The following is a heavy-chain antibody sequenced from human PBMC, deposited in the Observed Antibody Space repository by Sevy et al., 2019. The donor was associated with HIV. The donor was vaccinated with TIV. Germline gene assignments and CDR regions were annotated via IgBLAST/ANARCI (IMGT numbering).Heavy chain of an antibody. V-gene: IGHV3-30-3*01. CDR1: EFMFSTYA. CDR2: ISYDGSSH. CDR3: ARDAGYSTDWYPSDY. D-gene: IGHD6-19*01. J-gene: IGHJ4*02. Sequence: GGSLRLSCAASEFMFSTYAMHWVRQAPGKGLEWVAVISYDGSSHYYADSVKGRFTISRDNSKNTLFLQMNSLSLEDTAFYYCARDAGYSTDWYPSDYWGQGTLVTVSS.